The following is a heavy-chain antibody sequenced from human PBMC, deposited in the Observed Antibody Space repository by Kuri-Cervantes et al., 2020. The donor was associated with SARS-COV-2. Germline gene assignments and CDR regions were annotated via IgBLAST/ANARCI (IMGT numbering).Heavy chain of an antibody. Sequence: GESLKISCAASGFTFSSYAMSWVRQAPGKGLEWVSAISGSGGSTYYADSVKGRFTISRDNSKNTLYLQMNSLRAEDTAVYYCAKCSDIAAAGQTDYWGQGTTVTVSS. J-gene: IGHJ4*03. CDR1: GFTFSSYA. D-gene: IGHD6-13*01. V-gene: IGHV3-23*01. CDR3: AKCSDIAAAGQTDY. CDR2: ISGSGGST.